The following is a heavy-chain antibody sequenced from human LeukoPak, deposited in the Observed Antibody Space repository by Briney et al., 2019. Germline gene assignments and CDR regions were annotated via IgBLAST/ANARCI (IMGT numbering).Heavy chain of an antibody. J-gene: IGHJ6*02. CDR1: GGSFSGYY. V-gene: IGHV4-34*01. Sequence: SETLSLTCAVYGGSFSGYYWSWIRQPPGKGLEWIGEINHSGSTNYNPSLKSRVTISVDTSKHQFSLKLSSVTAADTAVYYCAYRGDSTAVAAPQYYGMDVWGQGTTVTVSS. CDR2: INHSGST. D-gene: IGHD6-19*01. CDR3: AYRGDSTAVAAPQYYGMDV.